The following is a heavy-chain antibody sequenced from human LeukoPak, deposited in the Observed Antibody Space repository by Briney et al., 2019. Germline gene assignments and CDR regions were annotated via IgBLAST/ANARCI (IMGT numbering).Heavy chain of an antibody. CDR1: GGTFSSYA. CDR3: ARDQSYYYDSSGPIFDY. D-gene: IGHD3-22*01. V-gene: IGHV1-69*05. Sequence: EASVKVSCKASGGTFSSYAISWVRQAPGQGLEWMGRIIPIFGTANYAQKFQGRVTITTDESTSTAYMELSSLRSEDTAVYYCARDQSYYYDSSGPIFDYWGQGTLATVSS. J-gene: IGHJ4*02. CDR2: IIPIFGTA.